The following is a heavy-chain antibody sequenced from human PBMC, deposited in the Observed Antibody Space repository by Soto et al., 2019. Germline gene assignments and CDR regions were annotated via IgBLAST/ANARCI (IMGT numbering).Heavy chain of an antibody. Sequence: PSETLSLTCAVSGGSISSSNWWSWVRQPPGKGLEWIGEINHSGSTNYNPSLKSRVTISVDTSKNQFSLKLSSVTAADTAVYYCARGRYFDYWGQGTLVTVSS. V-gene: IGHV4-4*02. J-gene: IGHJ4*02. CDR3: ARGRYFDY. CDR1: GGSISSSNW. CDR2: INHSGST.